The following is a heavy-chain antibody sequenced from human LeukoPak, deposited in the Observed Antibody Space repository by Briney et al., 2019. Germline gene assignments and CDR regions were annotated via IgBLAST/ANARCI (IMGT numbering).Heavy chain of an antibody. V-gene: IGHV3-66*01. CDR2: ISSGGAT. D-gene: IGHD6-19*01. CDR3: ARVGYGSSRGERYYFDY. J-gene: IGHJ4*02. Sequence: GGSLRLSCATSGFSVSDNFMSWVRQAPGKGLEWVSVISSGGATYYADSVKGRFTISRDNSKNTLYLQMNSLRAEDTAVYYCARVGYGSSRGERYYFDYWGQGAQVTVSS. CDR1: GFSVSDNF.